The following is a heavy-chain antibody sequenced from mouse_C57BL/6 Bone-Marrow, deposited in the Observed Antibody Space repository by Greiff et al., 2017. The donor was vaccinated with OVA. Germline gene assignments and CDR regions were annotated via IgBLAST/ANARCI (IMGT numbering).Heavy chain of an antibody. D-gene: IGHD2-1*01. CDR3: AREDGNWFAY. CDR1: GYTFTSYT. CDR2: INPSSGYT. V-gene: IGHV1-4*01. Sequence: QVQLQQSGAELARPGASVKMSCKASGYTFTSYTMHWVKQRPGQGLEWIGDINPSSGYTKYNQKFKDKATLTADKSSSTAYMQLSSLTSADSAVYYCAREDGNWFAYWGQGTLVTVSA. J-gene: IGHJ3*01.